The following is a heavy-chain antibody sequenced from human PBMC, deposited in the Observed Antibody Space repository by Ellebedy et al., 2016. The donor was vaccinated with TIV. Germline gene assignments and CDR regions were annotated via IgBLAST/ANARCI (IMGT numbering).Heavy chain of an antibody. CDR3: ARDRRRIVRFLEWFGDRYYGMDV. J-gene: IGHJ6*02. CDR1: GFTFSSYG. Sequence: GESLKISCAASGFTFSSYGMHWVRQAPGKGLEWVAFISHDGSNKYYGDSVKGRFTISRDNSKNTLYLQMNSLRADDTAVYYCARDRRRIVRFLEWFGDRYYGMDVWGQGTTVTVSS. D-gene: IGHD3-3*01. CDR2: ISHDGSNK. V-gene: IGHV3-30*03.